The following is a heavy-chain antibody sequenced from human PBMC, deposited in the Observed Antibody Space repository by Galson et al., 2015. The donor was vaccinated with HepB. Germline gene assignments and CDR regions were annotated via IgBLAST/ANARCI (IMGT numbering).Heavy chain of an antibody. CDR1: GGTFSSYA. CDR3: ARDYGSGSYYYIDY. Sequence: SVKVSCKASGGTFSSYAISWVRQAPGQGLEWMGRIIPILGIANYAQQFQGRVTMTTDTSTSTAYMELRSLRSDDTAVYYCARDYGSGSYYYIDYWGQGTLVTVSS. D-gene: IGHD3-10*01. CDR2: IIPILGIA. V-gene: IGHV1-69*04. J-gene: IGHJ4*02.